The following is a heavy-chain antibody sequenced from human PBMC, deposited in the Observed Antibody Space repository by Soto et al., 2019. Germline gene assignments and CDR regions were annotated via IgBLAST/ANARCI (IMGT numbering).Heavy chain of an antibody. CDR1: GGFLRSCY. V-gene: IGHV4-59*01. Sequence: SETLSLSRPVWGGFLRSCYWSWIRQPEGEGLEWIGYIYYSGSTNYNPSLKSRVTISVDTSKNQFSLKLSSVTAADTAVYYCARLGYYDFWSGSYGHYYYGMDVWGQGTTVTVSS. CDR3: ARLGYYDFWSGSYGHYYYGMDV. D-gene: IGHD3-3*01. J-gene: IGHJ6*02. CDR2: IYYSGST.